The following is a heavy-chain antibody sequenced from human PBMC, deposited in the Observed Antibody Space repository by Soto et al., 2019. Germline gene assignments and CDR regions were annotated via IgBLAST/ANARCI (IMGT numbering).Heavy chain of an antibody. D-gene: IGHD5-12*01. CDR2: IYSTGST. J-gene: IGHJ4*02. Sequence: QVQLQESGPGLVKPSETLSLTCTVSGGSISGYYWSWIRQTPGKGLEWIGYIYSTGSTNYNPSLKTRVTISIDTSQNRFSLKLTSVTAADTAVYFCARENGRYTTYEIDYWGQGTLVTVPS. V-gene: IGHV4-59*01. CDR1: GGSISGYY. CDR3: ARENGRYTTYEIDY.